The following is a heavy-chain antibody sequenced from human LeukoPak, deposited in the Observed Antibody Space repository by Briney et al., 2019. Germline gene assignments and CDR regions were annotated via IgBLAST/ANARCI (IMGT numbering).Heavy chain of an antibody. CDR1: GGSISSYY. CDR2: IYYSGST. J-gene: IGHJ4*02. D-gene: IGHD6-13*01. Sequence: SETLSLTCTVSGGSISSYYWSWIRQPPGKGLEWIGYIYYSGSTNYNPSLKSRVTISVDTSKNQFSLKLSSVTAADTAVYYCAVDSVAAAAPFDYWGQGTLVTVSS. CDR3: AVDSVAAAAPFDY. V-gene: IGHV4-59*01.